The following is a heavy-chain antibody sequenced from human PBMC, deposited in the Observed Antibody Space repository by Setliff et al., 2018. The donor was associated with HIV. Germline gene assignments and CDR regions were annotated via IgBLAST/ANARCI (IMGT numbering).Heavy chain of an antibody. V-gene: IGHV4-61*09. CDR1: GGSISSGSYY. Sequence: SETLSLTCTVSGGSISSGSYYWSWIRQPAGKGLDWVGHIFTSGSTNYNPSLKSRVTISVDTSKNLFSLKLSSVTAADTGVYYCARMRLDGGYSYDYWGQGTLGTVSS. D-gene: IGHD5-12*01. J-gene: IGHJ4*02. CDR2: IFTSGST. CDR3: ARMRLDGGYSYDY.